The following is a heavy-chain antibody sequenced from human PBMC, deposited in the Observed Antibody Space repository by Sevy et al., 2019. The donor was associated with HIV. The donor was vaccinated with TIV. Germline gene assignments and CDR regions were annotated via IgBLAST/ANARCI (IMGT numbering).Heavy chain of an antibody. CDR2: IKQDESEK. D-gene: IGHD3-22*01. CDR1: GFSFSSYW. Sequence: GGSLRLSCAASGFSFSSYWMHWVRQAPGKGLEWVANIKQDESEKYYAASVKGRFTISRDNAKNSVYLQMTSLRPEDTAIYYCARGNSGSFDYWGQGTLVTVSS. CDR3: ARGNSGSFDY. J-gene: IGHJ4*02. V-gene: IGHV3-7*03.